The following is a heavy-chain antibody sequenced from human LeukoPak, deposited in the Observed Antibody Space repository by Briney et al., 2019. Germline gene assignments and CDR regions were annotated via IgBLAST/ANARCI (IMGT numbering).Heavy chain of an antibody. CDR3: ARWAGDSSGYYYVAALD. CDR2: IYPGDSDT. D-gene: IGHD3-22*01. Sequence: PGESLKISCKGSGYSFTSYWIGWVRQMHGKGLKWMGSIYPGDSDTRYSPSFQGQVTISADKSISTAYLQWISLKASDTAMYYCARWAGDSSGYYYVAALDWGQGTLVTVSS. CDR1: GYSFTSYW. V-gene: IGHV5-51*01. J-gene: IGHJ4*02.